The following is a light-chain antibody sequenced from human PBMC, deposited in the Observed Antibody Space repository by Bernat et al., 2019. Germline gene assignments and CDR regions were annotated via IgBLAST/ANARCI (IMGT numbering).Light chain of an antibody. CDR1: QVIGIY. V-gene: IGKV1-9*01. CDR2: GAS. CDR3: QHLNNFPIT. Sequence: DIQFTQSPPFLSASVGDRVTITCRASQVIGIYLDWYQQKPGKAPKLLIYGASTLQTGVPSRFSGSGSGTEFTLTINNLQPEDFATFYCQHLNNFPITFGQGTRLEIK. J-gene: IGKJ5*01.